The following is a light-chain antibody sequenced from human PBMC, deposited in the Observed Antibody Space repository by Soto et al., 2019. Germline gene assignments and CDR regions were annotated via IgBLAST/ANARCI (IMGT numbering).Light chain of an antibody. Sequence: EIVLTQSPGTLSLSPGERATLSCRASQSFSNNYLAWYQQKPGQAPRLLIYGAXXXXXXXXXXXSGSGSGXXXXXXXXRLETEDFAVYYXQQYGSSGTFGQGTKV. CDR1: QSFSNNY. J-gene: IGKJ1*01. CDR3: QQYGSSGT. CDR2: GAX. V-gene: IGKV3-20*01.